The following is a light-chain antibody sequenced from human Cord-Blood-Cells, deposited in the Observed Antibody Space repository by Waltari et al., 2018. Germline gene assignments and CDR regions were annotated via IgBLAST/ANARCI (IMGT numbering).Light chain of an antibody. CDR1: QSVSSSY. CDR3: QQYGSSFT. Sequence: QSPGTLSLSPGERATLSCRASQSVSSSYLAWYQQKPGQAPRLLIYGASSRATGIPDRFSGSGSGTDFTLTISRLEPEDFAVYYCQQYGSSFTFGPGTKVDIK. CDR2: GAS. V-gene: IGKV3-20*01. J-gene: IGKJ3*01.